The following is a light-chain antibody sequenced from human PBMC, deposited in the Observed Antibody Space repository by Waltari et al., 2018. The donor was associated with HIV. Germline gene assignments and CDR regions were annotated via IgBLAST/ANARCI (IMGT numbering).Light chain of an antibody. J-gene: IGLJ1*01. CDR3: ASFSSTFTYV. Sequence: HSALTQPASVSASPAQSITISCTGSSDDVGGYSYVPWYQQFPGKAPELLISEDTDRASEMSLRFSGSKSANTASLTISGLRPEDEADYFCASFSSTFTYVFGTGTKVTVL. CDR2: EDT. V-gene: IGLV2-14*01. CDR1: SDDVGGYSY.